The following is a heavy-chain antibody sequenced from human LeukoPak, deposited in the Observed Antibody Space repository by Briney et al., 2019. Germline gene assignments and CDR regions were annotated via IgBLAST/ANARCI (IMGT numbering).Heavy chain of an antibody. CDR3: ASGSTMVRGVIIGPPPDYFDY. CDR2: INPNSGGT. V-gene: IGHV1-2*02. Sequence: ASVTVSCKASGYTFTGYYMHWVRQAPGQGLEWMGWINPNSGGTNYAQKFQGRVTMTRDTSINTAYMELSRLRSDDTAVYYCASGSTMVRGVIIGPPPDYFDYWGQGTLVTVSS. CDR1: GYTFTGYY. J-gene: IGHJ4*02. D-gene: IGHD3-10*01.